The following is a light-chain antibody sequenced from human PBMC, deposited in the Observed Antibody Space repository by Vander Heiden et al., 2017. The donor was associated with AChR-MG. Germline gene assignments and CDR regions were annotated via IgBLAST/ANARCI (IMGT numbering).Light chain of an antibody. V-gene: IGKV1-39*01. J-gene: IGKJ4*01. Sequence: DIQMTQSPSSLSASVGDRVTITCRASQNVGNYLNWYQQKPGKAPKLLIYGASSLQSGVPSRFSGSGSGADFTLTISTLQPEDFAIYYCQQSYSTPLTFGGGTNVEIK. CDR1: QNVGNY. CDR3: QQSYSTPLT. CDR2: GAS.